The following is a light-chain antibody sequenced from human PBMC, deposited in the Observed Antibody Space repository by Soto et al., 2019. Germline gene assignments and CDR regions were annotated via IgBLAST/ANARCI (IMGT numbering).Light chain of an antibody. V-gene: IGKV1-39*01. Sequence: DIQMTQFPSSLSVSVGDRVTITCRASQSINTYLNWYQQKPGKAPNLLIYAASTLQSGDPSRFSGNVSGTNFTLAISSLQPEDFATYYCQQTYSTPLTFGGGTKVEIK. CDR2: AAS. CDR1: QSINTY. J-gene: IGKJ4*01. CDR3: QQTYSTPLT.